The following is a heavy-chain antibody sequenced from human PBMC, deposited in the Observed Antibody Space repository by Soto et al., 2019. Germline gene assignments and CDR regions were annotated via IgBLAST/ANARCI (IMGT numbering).Heavy chain of an antibody. CDR3: ARDSTYYYDSSGYYPDY. J-gene: IGHJ4*02. Sequence: ASVKVSCKASGGTFSSYAISWVRQAPGQGLEWIGGIIPIFGTANYAQKFQGRVTITADESTSTAYMELSSLRSEDTAVYYCARDSTYYYDSSGYYPDYWGQGTLVTISS. CDR1: GGTFSSYA. V-gene: IGHV1-69*13. CDR2: IIPIFGTA. D-gene: IGHD3-22*01.